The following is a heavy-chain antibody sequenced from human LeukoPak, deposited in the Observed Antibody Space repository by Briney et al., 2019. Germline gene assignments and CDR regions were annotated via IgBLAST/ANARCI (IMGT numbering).Heavy chain of an antibody. D-gene: IGHD6-19*01. J-gene: IGHJ4*02. CDR1: TFTFSSYA. CDR3: ARDPTIFIAVAGTNYFDY. V-gene: IGHV3-30*04. CDR2: ISYDGSNE. Sequence: PGGSLRLSCAASTFTFSSYAMHWVRQAPGKGLEWVAVISYDGSNEYYADSVRGRFTISRDNSKNTLYLQMNSLRAEDTAVYYCARDPTIFIAVAGTNYFDYWGQGTLVTVSS.